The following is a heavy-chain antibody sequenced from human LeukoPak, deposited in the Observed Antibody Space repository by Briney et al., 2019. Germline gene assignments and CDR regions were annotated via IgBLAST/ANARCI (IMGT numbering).Heavy chain of an antibody. CDR3: AKSPPELYSYLPSFFDY. D-gene: IGHD5-18*01. Sequence: PGGSLRLSCAASGFTFSSYGMHWVRQAPGKGLEWVAFIRYDGSNKYYADSVKGRFTISRDNSKNTLYLQMNSLRAEDTAVYYCAKSPPELYSYLPSFFDYWGQGTLVTVSS. CDR1: GFTFSSYG. V-gene: IGHV3-30*02. CDR2: IRYDGSNK. J-gene: IGHJ4*02.